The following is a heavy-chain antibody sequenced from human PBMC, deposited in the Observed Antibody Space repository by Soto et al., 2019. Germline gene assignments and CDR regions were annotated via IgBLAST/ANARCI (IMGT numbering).Heavy chain of an antibody. CDR1: GGSISSGGYY. CDR2: IYYSGST. V-gene: IGHV4-31*03. J-gene: IGHJ6*03. Sequence: QVQLQESGPGLVKPSQTLSLTCTVSGGSISSGGYYWSWIRQHPGKGLEWIGYIYYSGSTYYNPSLKCRVTISVDTSKNQFSLKLSSVTAADTAVYYCARYPGYYDFWSGYYTGFDYYMDVWGKGTTVTVSS. CDR3: ARYPGYYDFWSGYYTGFDYYMDV. D-gene: IGHD3-3*01.